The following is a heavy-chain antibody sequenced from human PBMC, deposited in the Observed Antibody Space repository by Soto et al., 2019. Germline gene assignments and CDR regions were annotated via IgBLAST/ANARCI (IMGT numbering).Heavy chain of an antibody. CDR3: ARVILSYYDSSGHAPGFDY. CDR2: INPNSGGT. Sequence: GASVKVSGKASGYTFTGYYMHWVLQAPGQGLEWMGWINPNSGGTNYAQKFQGRVTMTRDTSISTAYMELSRLRSDDTAVYYCARVILSYYDSSGHAPGFDYWGQGTLVTVSS. J-gene: IGHJ4*02. CDR1: GYTFTGYY. D-gene: IGHD3-22*01. V-gene: IGHV1-2*02.